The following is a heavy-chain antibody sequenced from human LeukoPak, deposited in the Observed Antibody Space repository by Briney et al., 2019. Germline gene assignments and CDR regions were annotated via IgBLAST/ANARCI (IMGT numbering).Heavy chain of an antibody. D-gene: IGHD6-13*01. CDR2: ISAYNSNT. Sequence: ASVKVSCKASGYSFTSYGISWVRQAPGQGLEWMGWISAYNSNTNYAQNLQGRVTMTTDTSTSTVYLDLRSLRSVDTAVYYCARAAGGGYFDFWGQGTLVTVSS. CDR1: GYSFTSYG. V-gene: IGHV1-18*01. CDR3: ARAAGGGYFDF. J-gene: IGHJ4*02.